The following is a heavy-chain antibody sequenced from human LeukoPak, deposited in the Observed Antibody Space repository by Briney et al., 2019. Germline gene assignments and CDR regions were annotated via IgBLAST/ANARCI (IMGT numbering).Heavy chain of an antibody. CDR3: ARGPSGYSSGWFDY. CDR2: INYSGST. J-gene: IGHJ4*02. V-gene: IGHV4-59*01. Sequence: SETLSLTCTVSGGSISSYYWSWIRQPPGKGLEWIGYINYSGSTNYNPSLKSRVTISVDTSKNQFSLKLSSVTAADTAVYYCARGPSGYSSGWFDYWGQGTLVTVSS. D-gene: IGHD6-19*01. CDR1: GGSISSYY.